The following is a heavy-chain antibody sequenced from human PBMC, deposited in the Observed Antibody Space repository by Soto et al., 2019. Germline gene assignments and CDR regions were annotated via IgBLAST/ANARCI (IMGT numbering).Heavy chain of an antibody. J-gene: IGHJ6*02. D-gene: IGHD1-1*01. Sequence: ASVKVSCKASGYTVTDYYIHWVRQAPGQGLEWMGWIDPRSGATIYAQKFQDRVTMTRDTSISTAYMDLSRLRSDDTAVYYCARGKGMEENYYYYGMDIWGQGTTVTVS. CDR3: ARGKGMEENYYYYGMDI. V-gene: IGHV1-2*02. CDR1: GYTVTDYY. CDR2: IDPRSGAT.